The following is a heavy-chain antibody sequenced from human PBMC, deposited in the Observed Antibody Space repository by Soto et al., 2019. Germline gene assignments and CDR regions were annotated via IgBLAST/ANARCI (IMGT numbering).Heavy chain of an antibody. CDR3: ARDITIFGVVAPGGMDV. CDR1: GFTVSSNY. CDR2: IYSGGST. J-gene: IGHJ6*02. Sequence: PGGSLRLSCAASGFTVSSNYMSWVRQAPGKGLEWVSVIYSGGSTYYADSVKGRFTISRDNSKNTLYLQMNSLRAEDTAVYYCARDITIFGVVAPGGMDVWGPVTTVTVS. D-gene: IGHD3-3*01. V-gene: IGHV3-53*01.